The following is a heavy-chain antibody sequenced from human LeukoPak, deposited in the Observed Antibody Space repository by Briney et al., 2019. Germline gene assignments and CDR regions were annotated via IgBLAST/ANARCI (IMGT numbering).Heavy chain of an antibody. J-gene: IGHJ1*01. CDR2: ISWSSGSI. CDR3: AKDKGIRMTTLLQH. CDR1: GFTFDDYA. D-gene: IGHD4-4*01. Sequence: GRSLRLSCAASGFTFDDYAMHWVRQAPGKGLEWVSGISWSSGSIGYADSVKGRFTISRDNAKNSLYLQMNSLRAEDTALYYCAKDKGIRMTTLLQHWGQGTLVTVSS. V-gene: IGHV3-9*01.